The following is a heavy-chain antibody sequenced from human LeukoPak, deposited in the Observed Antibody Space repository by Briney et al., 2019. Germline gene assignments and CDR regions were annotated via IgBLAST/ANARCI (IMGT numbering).Heavy chain of an antibody. CDR3: TKNRRIFGRTLQRPYMDV. Sequence: GGSLRLSCVVSGFTFSSYGMHWVRQAPGKGLEWVAFMTYDGSKRPYADSVKGRFTISRDNSKNTLYLQMDGLRPEDTAVYYCTKNRRIFGRTLQRPYMDVWGKGTTVAVSS. J-gene: IGHJ6*03. D-gene: IGHD3-3*01. V-gene: IGHV3-30*02. CDR1: GFTFSSYG. CDR2: MTYDGSKR.